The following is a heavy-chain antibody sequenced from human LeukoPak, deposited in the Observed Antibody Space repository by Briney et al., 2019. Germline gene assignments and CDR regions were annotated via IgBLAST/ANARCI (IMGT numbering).Heavy chain of an antibody. CDR1: GFTFSSYA. V-gene: IGHV3-30-3*01. Sequence: GGSLRLSCAASGFTFSSYAMHWVRQAPGKGLEWVAVISYDGSNKYYADSVKGRFTISRDNSKNTLYLQMNSLRAEDTAVYYCAKDSSSWRLDAFDIWGQGTMVTVSS. CDR3: AKDSSSWRLDAFDI. CDR2: ISYDGSNK. D-gene: IGHD6-13*01. J-gene: IGHJ3*02.